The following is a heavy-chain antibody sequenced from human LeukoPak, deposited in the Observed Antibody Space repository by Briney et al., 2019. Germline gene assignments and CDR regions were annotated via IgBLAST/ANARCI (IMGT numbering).Heavy chain of an antibody. D-gene: IGHD2-2*01. J-gene: IGHJ4*02. CDR1: GFTFSDYY. Sequence: GGSLRLSCAASGFTFSDYYMSWIRQAPGKGLEWVSYISSSGSTIYYAASLKGRFTISRDNAKNSLYLQMNSLRAEDTAVYYCARDPYPVVPTAMGYFDYWGQGTLVTVSS. CDR3: ARDPYPVVPTAMGYFDY. CDR2: ISSSGSTI. V-gene: IGHV3-11*04.